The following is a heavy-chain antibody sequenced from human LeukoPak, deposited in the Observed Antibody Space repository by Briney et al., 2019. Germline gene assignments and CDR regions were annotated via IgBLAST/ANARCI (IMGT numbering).Heavy chain of an antibody. Sequence: GRSLRLSCAASGFTFSSYAMHWVRQAPGKGLEWVAVISYDGSNKYYAESVKGRFPISRDNSKNTLYLQMNSLRAEDTAVYYCARERTGFDYWGQGTLVTVSS. J-gene: IGHJ4*02. V-gene: IGHV3-30-3*01. CDR3: ARERTGFDY. D-gene: IGHD3/OR15-3a*01. CDR1: GFTFSSYA. CDR2: ISYDGSNK.